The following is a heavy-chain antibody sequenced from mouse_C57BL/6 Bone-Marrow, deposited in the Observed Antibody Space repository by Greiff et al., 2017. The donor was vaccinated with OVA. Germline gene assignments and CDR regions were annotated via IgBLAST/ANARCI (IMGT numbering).Heavy chain of an antibody. Sequence: EVKLMESGGGLVKPGGSLKLSCAASGFTFSDYGMHWVRQAPEKGLAWVAYISSGSSTTYYAHTVKGRFTISRDNAKNTPFLQMTSLRAEDAAMYSCARRGNPYYFGDWGQGTTLTVAS. V-gene: IGHV5-17*01. CDR1: GFTFSDYG. CDR2: ISSGSSTT. D-gene: IGHD2-1*01. CDR3: ARRGNPYYFGD. J-gene: IGHJ2*01.